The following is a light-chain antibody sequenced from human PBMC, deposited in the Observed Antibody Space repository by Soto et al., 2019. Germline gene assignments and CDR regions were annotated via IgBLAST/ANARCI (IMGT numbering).Light chain of an antibody. CDR1: SSDVGGYNY. CDR3: CSYAGSYTWV. CDR2: DVS. Sequence: QSVLTQPRSVSGSPGQSVTISCTGTSSDVGGYNYVSWYQQHPGKAPKLNDVSKRPSGVPDRFSGSKSGNTASLTIFGLQAEDEADYYCCSYAGSYTWVFGGGTKLTVL. V-gene: IGLV2-11*01. J-gene: IGLJ3*02.